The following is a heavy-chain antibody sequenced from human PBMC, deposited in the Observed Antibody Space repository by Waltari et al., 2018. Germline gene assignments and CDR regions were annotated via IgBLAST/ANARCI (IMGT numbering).Heavy chain of an antibody. CDR2: IKQDGSEK. CDR3: ARASTQMVYAMGGFHFDY. CDR1: GFTVSNTY. Sequence: EVQLVESGGGLIQPGGSLRLSCAASGFTVSNTYMSWVRQAPGKGLEWVANIKQDGSEKYYVDSVKGRFTISRDNAKNSLYLQMNSLRAEDTAVYYCARASTQMVYAMGGFHFDYWGQGTLVTVSS. D-gene: IGHD2-8*01. J-gene: IGHJ4*02. V-gene: IGHV3-7*04.